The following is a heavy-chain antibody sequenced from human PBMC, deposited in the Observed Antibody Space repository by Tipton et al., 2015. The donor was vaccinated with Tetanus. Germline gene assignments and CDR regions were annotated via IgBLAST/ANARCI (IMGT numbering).Heavy chain of an antibody. CDR2: ISWNSGSI. CDR3: ARDLGPRYSREERSAFDI. Sequence: SLRLSCAASGFTFDDYAMHWVRQAPGKGLEWVSGISWNSGSIGYADSVKGRFTISRDNAKNSLYLQMNSLRAEDTALYYCARDLGPRYSREERSAFDIWGQGTMVTVSS. D-gene: IGHD6-13*01. J-gene: IGHJ3*02. CDR1: GFTFDDYA. V-gene: IGHV3-9*01.